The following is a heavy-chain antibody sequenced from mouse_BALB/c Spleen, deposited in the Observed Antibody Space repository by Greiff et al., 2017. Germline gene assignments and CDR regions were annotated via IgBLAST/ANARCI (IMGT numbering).Heavy chain of an antibody. CDR3: ARPLIHYYGYCAMDY. CDR1: GFTFSSYA. V-gene: IGHV5-6-5*01. Sequence: EVKVVESGGGLVKPGGSLKLSCAASGFTFSSYAMSWVRQTPEKRLEWVASISSGGSTYYPDSVKGRFTISRDNARNILYLQMSSLRSEDTAMYYCARPLIHYYGYCAMDYWGQGTSVTVSS. J-gene: IGHJ4*01. CDR2: ISSGGST. D-gene: IGHD1-2*01.